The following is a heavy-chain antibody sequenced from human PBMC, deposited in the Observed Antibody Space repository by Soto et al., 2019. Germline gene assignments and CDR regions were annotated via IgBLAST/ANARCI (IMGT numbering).Heavy chain of an antibody. CDR3: AKDRRYCSSTSCYAAYFDY. V-gene: IGHV3-23*01. CDR1: GFIFSSYA. J-gene: IGHJ4*02. CDR2: ISGSGGST. Sequence: GGSLRLSCAASGFIFSSYAMSWVRQAPGKGLEWVSAISGSGGSTYYADSVKGRFTISRDNSKNTLYLQMNSLRAEDTAVYYCAKDRRYCSSTSCYAAYFDYWGQGTLVTVSS. D-gene: IGHD2-2*01.